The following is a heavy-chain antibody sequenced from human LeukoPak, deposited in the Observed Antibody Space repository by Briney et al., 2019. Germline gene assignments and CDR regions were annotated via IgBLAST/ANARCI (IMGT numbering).Heavy chain of an antibody. V-gene: IGHV4-39*07. CDR1: VGSIIGSMYY. CDR2: MYYSGST. J-gene: IGHJ4*02. D-gene: IGHD3-10*01. CDR3: ARDPAGFGELYPFDY. Sequence: RSETLSVTCTVPVGSIIGSMYYSGWIRQPPGKGLEWMGSMYYSGSTYYTPSLKSRVTMSVDTSKNPFYLKLSSVTAADTAVYYCARDPAGFGELYPFDYWGQGTLVTVSS.